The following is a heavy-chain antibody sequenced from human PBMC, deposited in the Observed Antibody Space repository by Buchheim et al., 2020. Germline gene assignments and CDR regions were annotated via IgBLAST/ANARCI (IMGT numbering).Heavy chain of an antibody. V-gene: IGHV3-30-3*01. CDR1: GFTFSSYA. Sequence: QVQLVESGGGVVQPGRSLRLSCAASGFTFSSYAMHWVRQAPGKGLEWVAVISSDGSNKYYADSVKGRFTISRDNSKNTLYLQMNSLRAEDTAVYYCAREGGYCSSTSCYASDYYYYYGMDVWGQGTT. CDR2: ISSDGSNK. J-gene: IGHJ6*02. D-gene: IGHD2-2*01. CDR3: AREGGYCSSTSCYASDYYYYYGMDV.